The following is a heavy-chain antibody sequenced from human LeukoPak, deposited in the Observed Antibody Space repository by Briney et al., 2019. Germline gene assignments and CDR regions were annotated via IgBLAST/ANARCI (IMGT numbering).Heavy chain of an antibody. CDR3: AKGHDYGDYVFDY. J-gene: IGHJ4*02. CDR2: ISSSSSYI. Sequence: GGSLRLSCAASGFTFSSYSMNWVRQAPGKGLEWVSSISSSSSYIYYTDSVKGRFTISRDNAKKSLYLQMNSLRAEDTALYYCAKGHDYGDYVFDYWGQGTLVTVSS. V-gene: IGHV3-21*04. CDR1: GFTFSSYS. D-gene: IGHD4-17*01.